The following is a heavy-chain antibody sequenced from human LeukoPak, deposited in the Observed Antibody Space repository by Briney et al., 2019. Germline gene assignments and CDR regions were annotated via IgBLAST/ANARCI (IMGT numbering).Heavy chain of an antibody. CDR3: AREVAAIQDLDY. Sequence: GGSLRLSCAASGFTFSSYSMNWVRQAPGKGLEWVSSINSGGTHTFHADSVKGRFTISRDNAKNSLYLQMNSLRGEDSAVYFCAREVAAIQDLDYWGQGTLVTVSS. V-gene: IGHV3-21*06. J-gene: IGHJ4*02. D-gene: IGHD5-24*01. CDR2: INSGGTHT. CDR1: GFTFSSYS.